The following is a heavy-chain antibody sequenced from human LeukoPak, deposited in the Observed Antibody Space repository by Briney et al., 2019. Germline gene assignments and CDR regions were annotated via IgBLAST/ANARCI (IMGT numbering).Heavy chain of an antibody. J-gene: IGHJ4*02. D-gene: IGHD3-9*01. V-gene: IGHV4-4*07. Sequence: SETLSLTCTVSGGSISSYYWSWIRQPAGKGLEWIGRIYTSGSTNYNPSLKSRVTMSVDTSKNRFSLKLSSVTAADTALYYCARNDILSGYSLFDYWGQGTLVTVSS. CDR3: ARNDILSGYSLFDY. CDR1: GGSISSYY. CDR2: IYTSGST.